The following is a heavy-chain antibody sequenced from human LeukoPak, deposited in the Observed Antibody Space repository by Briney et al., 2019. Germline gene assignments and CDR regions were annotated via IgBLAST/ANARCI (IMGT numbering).Heavy chain of an antibody. J-gene: IGHJ5*02. Sequence: SVKVSCKASGGTLSNYPFSWVRQAPGQGLEWMGKIIPSVGLTRYAEKFQGRLTLTGDTSTTTAYMELSSLTSDDTAVYYCARPRGDAAGVETWFDPWGPGALVIVSS. D-gene: IGHD6-13*01. CDR2: IIPSVGLT. CDR3: ARPRGDAAGVETWFDP. CDR1: GGTLSNYP. V-gene: IGHV1-69*02.